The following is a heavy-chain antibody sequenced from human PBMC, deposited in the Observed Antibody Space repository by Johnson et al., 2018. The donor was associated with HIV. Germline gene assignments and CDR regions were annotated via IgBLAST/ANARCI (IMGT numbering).Heavy chain of an antibody. J-gene: IGHJ3*02. Sequence: QVQLVESGGVVVQPGGSLRLSCAASGFTFSAYYMSWIRQAPGKGLDWVSYISNADSTIYYADSVKGRFTLSRDNAKNSLYLQMHSLRAEDTARYNCARGIVGGNDAQRDAFDIWGKGTMVTVSS. V-gene: IGHV3-11*04. CDR2: ISNADSTI. CDR3: ARGIVGGNDAQRDAFDI. D-gene: IGHD4-23*01. CDR1: GFTFSAYY.